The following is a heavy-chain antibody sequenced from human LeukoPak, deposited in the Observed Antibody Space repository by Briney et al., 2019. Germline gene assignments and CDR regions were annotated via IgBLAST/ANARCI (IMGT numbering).Heavy chain of an antibody. CDR1: GYSFTSYW. CDR2: IYPGDSDT. V-gene: IGHV5-51*01. D-gene: IGHD2-2*01. Sequence: GESLKISCKGSGYSFTSYWIGWVRQMPGKGLEWMGIIYPGDSDTRYSPSFQGQVTISADKSISTAYLQWSSLKASDTAMYYCARHGVYCSSTSCSLYFDYWGQGTLVTVSS. CDR3: ARHGVYCSSTSCSLYFDY. J-gene: IGHJ4*02.